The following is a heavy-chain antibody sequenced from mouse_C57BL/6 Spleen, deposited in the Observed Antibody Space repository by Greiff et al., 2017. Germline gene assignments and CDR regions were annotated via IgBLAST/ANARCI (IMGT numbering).Heavy chain of an antibody. V-gene: IGHV1-62-2*01. CDR2: FYPGSGSI. Sequence: LQESGAELVKPGASVKLSCKASGYTFTEYTIHWVKQRSGQGLEWIGWFYPGSGSIKYNEKFKDKATLTADKSSSTVYMELSRLTSEDSAVYFCARHEGLITTVVGGYFDVWGTGTTVTVSS. CDR3: ARHEGLITTVVGGYFDV. D-gene: IGHD1-1*01. CDR1: GYTFTEYT. J-gene: IGHJ1*03.